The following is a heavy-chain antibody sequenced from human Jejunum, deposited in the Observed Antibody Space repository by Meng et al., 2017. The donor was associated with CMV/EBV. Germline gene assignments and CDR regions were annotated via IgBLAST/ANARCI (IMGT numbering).Heavy chain of an antibody. Sequence: SGFRFGNYAMGWVRQAPGKGLEWVSTVGNTGTYSYYADSLKGRFTISRDNSKDTLYLQMNSLRDEDTALYYCAKDGYCSSSSCHDYWGQGTLVTVSS. CDR3: AKDGYCSSSSCHDY. V-gene: IGHV3-23*01. J-gene: IGHJ4*02. CDR2: VGNTGTYS. D-gene: IGHD2-2*01. CDR1: GFRFGNYA.